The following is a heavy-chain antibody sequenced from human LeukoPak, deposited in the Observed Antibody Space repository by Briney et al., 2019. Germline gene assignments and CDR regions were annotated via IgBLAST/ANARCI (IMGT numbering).Heavy chain of an antibody. CDR2: ISGSGGST. V-gene: IGHV3-23*01. J-gene: IGHJ4*02. D-gene: IGHD6-13*01. CDR3: AKAQDPIAAAGTSPFDY. CDR1: GLPFGNYA. Sequence: GGSLRLSCTVYGLPFGNYAMSWFRQAPGKGLEWVSAISGSGGSTFHADSVKGRFTISRDNSKNTLSLQMNSLRAEDTAVYYCAKAQDPIAAAGTSPFDYWGQGTLVTVSS.